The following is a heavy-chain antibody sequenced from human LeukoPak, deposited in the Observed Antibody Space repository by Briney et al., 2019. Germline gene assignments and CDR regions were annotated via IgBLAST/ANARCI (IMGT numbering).Heavy chain of an antibody. J-gene: IGHJ4*02. CDR2: INPNSGGT. V-gene: IGHV1-2*02. CDR3: AREASISPVRGVFDY. Sequence: EASVTVSCKASGYTFTGYYMHWVRQAPGQGLEWMGWINPNSGGTNYAQKFQGRVTMTRDTSISTAYMELSRLRSDDTAVYYCAREASISPVRGVFDYWGQGTLVTVSS. CDR1: GYTFTGYY. D-gene: IGHD3-16*01.